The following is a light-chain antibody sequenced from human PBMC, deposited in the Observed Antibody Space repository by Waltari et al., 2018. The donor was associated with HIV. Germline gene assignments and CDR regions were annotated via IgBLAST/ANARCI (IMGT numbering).Light chain of an antibody. Sequence: QSALTQPASVSGSPGQSITISCTGTSSDVGGYNYVSWYQQHPGKAPKLMIYAVSNRPPGVSNRCSGSKSGNTASLTISGLQAEDEADYYCSSYTSSRSYVFGTGTRVTV. CDR1: SSDVGGYNY. CDR3: SSYTSSRSYV. J-gene: IGLJ1*01. CDR2: AVS. V-gene: IGLV2-14*03.